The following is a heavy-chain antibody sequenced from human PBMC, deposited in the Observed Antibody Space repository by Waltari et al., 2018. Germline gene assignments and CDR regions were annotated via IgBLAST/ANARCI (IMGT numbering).Heavy chain of an antibody. CDR2: VIPIFGTP. CDR3: ARDVHVSGFYYYGMDV. CDR1: GGTLSRYS. V-gene: IGHV1-69*13. D-gene: IGHD3-3*01. J-gene: IGHJ6*02. Sequence: VQLVQSGAEVKKPGSSVKVSCKTSGGTLSRYSISWVRQAPGQGLDWMGGVIPIFGTPNYAQKFEGRVTITADESTNTAYMELSSLTPADTAVYYCARDVHVSGFYYYGMDVWGQGTTVTVS.